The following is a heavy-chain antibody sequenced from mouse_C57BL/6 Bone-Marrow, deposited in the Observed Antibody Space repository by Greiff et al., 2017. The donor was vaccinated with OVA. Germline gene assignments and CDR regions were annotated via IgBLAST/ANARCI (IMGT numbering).Heavy chain of an antibody. V-gene: IGHV5-6*01. Sequence: EVQLVESGGDLVKPGGSLKLSCAASGFTFSSYGMSWVRQTPDKRLEWVATISSGGSYTYYPDSVKGRFTISRDNAKNTLYLQMSSLKSEDTAMYYCARRGLRRGRYYVDYWGQGTTLTVSS. CDR1: GFTFSSYG. D-gene: IGHD2-4*01. J-gene: IGHJ2*01. CDR2: ISSGGSYT. CDR3: ARRGLRRGRYYVDY.